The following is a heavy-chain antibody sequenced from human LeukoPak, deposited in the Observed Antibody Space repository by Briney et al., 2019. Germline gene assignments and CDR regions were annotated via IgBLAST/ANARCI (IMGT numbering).Heavy chain of an antibody. CDR3: TREPGIVAIAY. Sequence: PGGSLRLSCAASGFTFDDYAMSWVRQAPGKGLEWVSGIGKNGGNPGYADSVKGRFTISRGNAKNSLYLQMDSLRAEDTALFFCTREPGIVAIAYWGQGSLVTVSS. CDR2: IGKNGGNP. J-gene: IGHJ4*02. V-gene: IGHV3-20*04. D-gene: IGHD5-12*01. CDR1: GFTFDDYA.